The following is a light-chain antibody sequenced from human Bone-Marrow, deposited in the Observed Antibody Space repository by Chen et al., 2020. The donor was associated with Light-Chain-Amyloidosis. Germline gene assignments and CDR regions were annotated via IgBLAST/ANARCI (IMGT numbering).Light chain of an antibody. CDR1: NIGSTS. J-gene: IGLJ3*02. CDR2: ADS. CDR3: QVWDRSSDRPV. Sequence: SYVLTQPSSVSVAPGQTATIACGGNNIGSTSVHWYQQTPGQAPLLVVYADSDRPSGIPARLSGSNSGTTATLTISRVEAGDEADYYCQVWDRSSDRPVFGGGTKLTVL. V-gene: IGLV3-21*02.